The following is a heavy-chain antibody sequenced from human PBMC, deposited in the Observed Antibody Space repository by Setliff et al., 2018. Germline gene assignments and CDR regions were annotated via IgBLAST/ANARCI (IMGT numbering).Heavy chain of an antibody. D-gene: IGHD3-22*01. V-gene: IGHV2-70*11. J-gene: IGHJ4*02. CDR1: GFSLSTSGMC. Sequence: SGPTLVNPTQTLTLTCTFSGFSLSTSGMCVSWIRQPPGKALEWLARIDWDDDKYYSTSLKTRPTISKDTSKNQVVLTMTNMDPVDTATYYCARIKLTDYYDSSGYLDYWGQGTLVTVS. CDR3: ARIKLTDYYDSSGYLDY. CDR2: IDWDDDK.